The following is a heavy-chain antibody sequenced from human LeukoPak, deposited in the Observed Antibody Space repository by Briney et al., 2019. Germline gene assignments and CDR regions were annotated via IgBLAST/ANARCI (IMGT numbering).Heavy chain of an antibody. V-gene: IGHV4-59*01. J-gene: IGHJ3*02. CDR1: GGSISSYY. D-gene: IGHD3-10*01. CDR2: IYYSGST. Sequence: SETLSLTCTVSGGSISSYYWSWIRQPPGKGLEWIGYIYYSGSTNYNPSLKSRVTISVDTSKNQFSLKLSSVTAADTAVYYCPRGSGFDAFDIWGQGTMVTVSS. CDR3: PRGSGFDAFDI.